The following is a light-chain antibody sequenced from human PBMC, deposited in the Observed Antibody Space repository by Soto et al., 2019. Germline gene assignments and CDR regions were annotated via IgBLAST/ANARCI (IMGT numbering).Light chain of an antibody. V-gene: IGKV3D-20*02. J-gene: IGKJ5*01. CDR2: DAS. CDR1: QSVSSSY. CDR3: QQRSNWPPIT. Sequence: EIVLTQSPGTLSLSPGERATLSCRASQSVSSSYLAWYQQRRGQAPRLLIYDASNRATGIPARFSGSGSGTDFTLTISSLEPEDFAVYYCQQRSNWPPITFGQGTRLEIK.